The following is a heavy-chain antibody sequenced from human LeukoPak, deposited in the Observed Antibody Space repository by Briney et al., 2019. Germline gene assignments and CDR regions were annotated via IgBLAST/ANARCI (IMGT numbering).Heavy chain of an antibody. CDR3: AGESPSGATYDILTGYYPN. D-gene: IGHD3-9*01. CDR2: IIPIFGTA. V-gene: IGHV1-69*05. CDR1: GGTFSSYA. Sequence: SVKVSCKASGGTFSSYAISWVRQAPGPGLEWMGGIIPIFGTANYAQKFQGRVTITTDESTSTAYMALSSLGSEDTAVYYCAGESPSGATYDILTGYYPNWGQGTLVTVSS. J-gene: IGHJ4*02.